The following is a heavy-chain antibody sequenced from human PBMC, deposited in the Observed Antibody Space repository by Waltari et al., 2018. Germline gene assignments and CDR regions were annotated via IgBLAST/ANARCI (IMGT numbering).Heavy chain of an antibody. J-gene: IGHJ4*02. V-gene: IGHV3-33*01. CDR2: IWYDESNK. D-gene: IGHD1-7*01. Sequence: QVQLVESGGGVVQPGRSLRLPCGASGFTFSSYGMPWVRQAPGKGLAWGAIIWYDESNKYYAESVKGRFTISRDNSKNTLYLQMNSLRAEDTAVYYCARDWNSGVYDYWGQGTLVTVSS. CDR3: ARDWNSGVYDY. CDR1: GFTFSSYG.